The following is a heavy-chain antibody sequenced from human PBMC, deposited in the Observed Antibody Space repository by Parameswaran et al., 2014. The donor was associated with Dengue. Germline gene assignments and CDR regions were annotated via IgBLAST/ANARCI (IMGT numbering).Heavy chain of an antibody. Sequence: VRQAPGKGLEWVGFIRSKAYGGTTEYAASVKGRFTISRDDSKSIAYLQMNSLKTEDTAVYYCTRDSGMAYNSDWFDPWGQGTLVTVSS. V-gene: IGHV3-49*02. D-gene: IGHD5-24*01. CDR2: IRSKAYGGTT. CDR3: TRDSGMAYNSDWFDP. J-gene: IGHJ5*02.